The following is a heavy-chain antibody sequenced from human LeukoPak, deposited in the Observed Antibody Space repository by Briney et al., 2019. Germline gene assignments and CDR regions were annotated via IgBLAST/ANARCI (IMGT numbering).Heavy chain of an antibody. V-gene: IGHV1-69*13. Sequence: ASVKVSCKASGGTFSSYAISWVRQAPGQGLEWMGGIIPIFGTANYAQKFQGRVTITADESTSTAYMELSSLRSEDTAVYYCATRGGSGWYRGYYYYYMDVWGKGTTVTISS. CDR1: GGTFSSYA. CDR2: IIPIFGTA. D-gene: IGHD6-19*01. J-gene: IGHJ6*03. CDR3: ATRGGSGWYRGYYYYYMDV.